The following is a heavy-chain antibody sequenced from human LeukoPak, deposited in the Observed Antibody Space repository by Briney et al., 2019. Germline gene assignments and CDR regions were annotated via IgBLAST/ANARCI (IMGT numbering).Heavy chain of an antibody. CDR1: GGSISSSSYY. V-gene: IGHV4-39*01. CDR3: ARHHDTNGFSPFGP. D-gene: IGHD2-8*01. Sequence: PSETLSPTCTVSGGSISSSSYYWGWIRQPPGRRPEWIGIIYYNGGTYYSPSLTSRVTISVDTSKNEFSLKLSSVTAADTAVYYCARHHDTNGFSPFGPWGQGTLVTVSS. J-gene: IGHJ5*02. CDR2: IYYNGGT.